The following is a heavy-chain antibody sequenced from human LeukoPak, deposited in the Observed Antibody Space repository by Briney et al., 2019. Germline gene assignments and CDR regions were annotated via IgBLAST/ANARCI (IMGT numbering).Heavy chain of an antibody. CDR2: IIPIFGTA. V-gene: IGHV1-69*13. Sequence: SVKVSCKSSGYTFTSYGISWVRQAPGQGLEWMGGIIPIFGTANYAQKFQGRVTITADESTSTAYMELSSLRSEDTAVYYCARGDREGMDYYYMDVWGKGTTVTVSS. D-gene: IGHD6-13*01. CDR3: ARGDREGMDYYYMDV. CDR1: GYTFTSYG. J-gene: IGHJ6*03.